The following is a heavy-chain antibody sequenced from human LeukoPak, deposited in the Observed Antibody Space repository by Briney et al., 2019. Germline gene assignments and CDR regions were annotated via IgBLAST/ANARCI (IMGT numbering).Heavy chain of an antibody. CDR1: GFTFSSYN. D-gene: IGHD3-22*01. Sequence: GSLRLSCAASGFTFSSYNMNWVRQAPGKGLEWISYISNSNSTIYYADSVKGRFTISRDNARNSLYLQMNSLRVEDTAVYYCARDYYDSSGYYRSGYWGQGTLVTVSS. V-gene: IGHV3-48*01. CDR3: ARDYYDSSGYYRSGY. J-gene: IGHJ4*02. CDR2: ISNSNSTI.